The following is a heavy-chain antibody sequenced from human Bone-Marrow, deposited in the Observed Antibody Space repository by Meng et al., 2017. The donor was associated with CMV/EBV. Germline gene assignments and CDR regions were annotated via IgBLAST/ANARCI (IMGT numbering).Heavy chain of an antibody. V-gene: IGHV1-18*01. J-gene: IGHJ6*02. Sequence: ASVKVSCKASGYTFTSYGISWVRQAPGHGLEWMGWISAYNGNTNYAQKLQGRVTMTTDTPTSKAYMELRTLRSDDTALYYCARVALLYYYGMDVWGQGTTVTVSS. CDR2: ISAYNGNT. CDR1: GYTFTSYG. CDR3: ARVALLYYYGMDV.